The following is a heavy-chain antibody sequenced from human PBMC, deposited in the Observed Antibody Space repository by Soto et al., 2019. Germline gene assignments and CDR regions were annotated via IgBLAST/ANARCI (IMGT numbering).Heavy chain of an antibody. CDR1: GGSISGYY. D-gene: IGHD3-10*01. CDR3: ATGRVLYGSEY. V-gene: IGHV4-59*01. Sequence: PSETLSLTCTVSGGSISGYYWSWFRQPPGKGLEWIASVYYGGSTSYNPSLKSRVTISVDTSKTQFSLRLSSVTTADTALYYCATGRVLYGSEYWGQGTLVTVSS. CDR2: VYYGGST. J-gene: IGHJ4*02.